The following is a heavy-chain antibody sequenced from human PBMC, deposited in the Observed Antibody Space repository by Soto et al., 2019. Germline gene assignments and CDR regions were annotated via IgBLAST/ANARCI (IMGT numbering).Heavy chain of an antibody. CDR2: IYPGDSDT. J-gene: IGHJ6*03. CDR1: GYSFTSYW. V-gene: IGHV5-51*01. CDR3: ARRTSHYYYYMDV. Sequence: GESLKISCKGSGYSFTSYWIGSVRQMPGKGLEWMGIIYPGDSDTRYSPSFQGQVTISADKSISTAYLQWSSLKASDTAMYYCARRTSHYYYYMDVWGKGTTVTVSS.